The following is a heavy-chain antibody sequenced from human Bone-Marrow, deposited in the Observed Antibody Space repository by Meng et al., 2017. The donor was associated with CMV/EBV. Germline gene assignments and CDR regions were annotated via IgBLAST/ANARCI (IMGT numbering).Heavy chain of an antibody. CDR3: AREGSGYRNFAY. V-gene: IGHV3-7*01. J-gene: IGHJ4*02. CDR1: GFTFSSYW. D-gene: IGHD3-3*01. Sequence: LSLTCAASGFTFSSYWMSWVRQAPGKGLEWVANIKQDGSEKYYVDSVKGRFTISRDNAKNSLYLQMNSLRAEDTAVYYCAREGSGYRNFAYWGPGKLVPGAS. CDR2: IKQDGSEK.